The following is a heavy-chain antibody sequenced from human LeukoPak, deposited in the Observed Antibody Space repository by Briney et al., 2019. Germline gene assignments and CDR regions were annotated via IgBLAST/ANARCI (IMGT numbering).Heavy chain of an antibody. J-gene: IGHJ4*02. Sequence: SETLSLTCTVSGGSVSSGSYYWSWIRQPPGKGLEWIGYIYYSGSTNYNPSLKSRVTISVDTSKNQFSLKLSSVTAADTAVYYCARKGRYGDYVDYWGQGTLVTVSS. V-gene: IGHV4-61*01. CDR1: GGSVSSGSYY. D-gene: IGHD4/OR15-4a*01. CDR3: ARKGRYGDYVDY. CDR2: IYYSGST.